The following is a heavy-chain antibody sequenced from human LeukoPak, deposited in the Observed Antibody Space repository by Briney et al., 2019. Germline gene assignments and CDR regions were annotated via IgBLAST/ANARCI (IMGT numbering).Heavy chain of an antibody. CDR3: ARDRGEYSSSSWWFDP. CDR2: IIPIFGTA. D-gene: IGHD6-6*01. J-gene: IGHJ5*02. Sequence: SVKVSCKASGGTFSSYAISWVRQAPGQGLEWKGGIIPIFGTANYAQKFQGRVTITADESTSTAYMELSSLRSEDTAVYYCARDRGEYSSSSWWFDPWGQGTLVTVSS. V-gene: IGHV1-69*13. CDR1: GGTFSSYA.